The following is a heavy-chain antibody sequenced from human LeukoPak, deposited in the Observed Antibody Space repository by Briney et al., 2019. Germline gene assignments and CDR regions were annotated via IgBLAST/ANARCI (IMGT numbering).Heavy chain of an antibody. D-gene: IGHD3-10*01. V-gene: IGHV3-23*01. J-gene: IGHJ6*02. CDR3: GKRELWHGSGEDA. CDR1: GFTFSTYA. Sequence: GGSLRLSCAASGFTFSTYAMTWVRQAPGKGLEWVSSFSGSFSSTYYADSVKGRFTISRDNSENTFYLQMNSLRAEDTAVYYCGKRELWHGSGEDAWGQGTTVTVSS. CDR2: FSGSFSST.